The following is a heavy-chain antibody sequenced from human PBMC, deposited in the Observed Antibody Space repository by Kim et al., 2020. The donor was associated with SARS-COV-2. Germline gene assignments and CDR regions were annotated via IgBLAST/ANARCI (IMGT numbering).Heavy chain of an antibody. CDR1: GHSIGSNYY. J-gene: IGHJ4*02. CDR3: ARSRASSGWSPFDY. CDR2: IYHSGST. D-gene: IGHD6-19*01. V-gene: IGHV4-38-2*02. Sequence: SETLSLTCTVSGHSIGSNYYWGWIRQPPGKGLEWIVSIYHSGSTYYNPSLKSRVTISVDTYKNQFSLKLNSMTAADTAMFYCARSRASSGWSPFDYWGQGALVTVSS.